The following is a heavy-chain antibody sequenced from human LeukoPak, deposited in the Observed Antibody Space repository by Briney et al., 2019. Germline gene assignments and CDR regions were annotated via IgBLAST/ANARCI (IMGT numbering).Heavy chain of an antibody. D-gene: IGHD3-22*01. J-gene: IGHJ4*02. Sequence: KPSETLSLTCTVSGGSISSGGYYWNWIRQHPGKGLEWIGYIYYSGSTYYNPSLKSRVTISVDTSKNQFSLKLSSVTAADTAVYYCAREGDSSGYRLGYFDYWGQGTLVTVSS. CDR1: GGSISSGGYY. V-gene: IGHV4-31*03. CDR3: AREGDSSGYRLGYFDY. CDR2: IYYSGST.